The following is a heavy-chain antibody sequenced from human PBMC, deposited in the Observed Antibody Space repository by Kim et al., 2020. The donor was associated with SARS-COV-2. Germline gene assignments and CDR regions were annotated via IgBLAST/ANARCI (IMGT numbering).Heavy chain of an antibody. J-gene: IGHJ6*02. Sequence: ASVKVSRKASGYTFSSNAINWVRQAPGQGLEWMGWINTNTGNPTYAQGFTGRFVFSLGTSVSTAYLQISSLKAEDTAVYYCARNMQDYGDWYYYGMDVWGRGTTVTVSS. D-gene: IGHD4-17*01. CDR3: ARNMQDYGDWYYYGMDV. V-gene: IGHV7-4-1*02. CDR2: INTNTGNP. CDR1: GYTFSSNA.